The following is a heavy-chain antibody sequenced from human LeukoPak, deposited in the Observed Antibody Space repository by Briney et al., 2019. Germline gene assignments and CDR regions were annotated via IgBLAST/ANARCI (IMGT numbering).Heavy chain of an antibody. Sequence: ASVKVSCKATGYTFTNYGINWVRQAPGQGLEWMGWISAYNGNTDYAQKLQGRVTMTTDTSTSTDYMELRSLRSDDTAVYYCARDRKLPYYGMDVWGQGTTVTVSS. CDR1: GYTFTNYG. J-gene: IGHJ6*02. CDR2: ISAYNGNT. D-gene: IGHD4-23*01. CDR3: ARDRKLPYYGMDV. V-gene: IGHV1-18*01.